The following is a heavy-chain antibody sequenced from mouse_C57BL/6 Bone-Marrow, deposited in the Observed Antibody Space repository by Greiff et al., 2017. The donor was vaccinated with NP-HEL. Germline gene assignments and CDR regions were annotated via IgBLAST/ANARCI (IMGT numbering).Heavy chain of an antibody. J-gene: IGHJ2*01. Sequence: DVKLVESGGGLVQPGGSMKLSCVASGFTFSNYWMNWVRQSPEKGLEWVAQIRLKSDNYATHYAESVKGRFTISRDDSKSSVYLQMNNLRAEDTGIYYCTGRALYYFDYWGQGTTLTVSS. CDR2: IRLKSDNYAT. D-gene: IGHD3-1*01. V-gene: IGHV6-3*01. CDR3: TGRALYYFDY. CDR1: GFTFSNYW.